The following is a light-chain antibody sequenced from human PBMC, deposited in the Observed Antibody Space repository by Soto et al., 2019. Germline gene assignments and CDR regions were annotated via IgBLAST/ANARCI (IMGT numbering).Light chain of an antibody. CDR3: SSYTSMTTLVV. CDR1: SSDVGGYNY. V-gene: IGLV2-14*01. Sequence: QSALTQPASVSGSPGQSITISCTGTSSDVGGYNYVSWYQQHPGKVPKLMIYDVSNRPSGVSNRFFGSKSGNTASLTISGFQAEDEADYYCSSYTSMTTLVVFGGGTKLTVL. CDR2: DVS. J-gene: IGLJ2*01.